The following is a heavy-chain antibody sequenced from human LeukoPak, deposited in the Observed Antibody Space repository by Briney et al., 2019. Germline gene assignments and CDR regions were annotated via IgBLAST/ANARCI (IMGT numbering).Heavy chain of an antibody. CDR3: ARHRGPWHYYDSSGYYFVDY. D-gene: IGHD3-22*01. CDR2: IYPGDSDT. V-gene: IGHV5-51*01. J-gene: IGHJ4*02. Sequence: GEPLKISCKASGYSFTNYWIGWGRQIPGKGLEWLWIIYPGDSDTRYSPSFQGQVTISADKSISTAYLQWSSLKASDTAMYYCARHRGPWHYYDSSGYYFVDYWGQGTLVTVSS. CDR1: GYSFTNYW.